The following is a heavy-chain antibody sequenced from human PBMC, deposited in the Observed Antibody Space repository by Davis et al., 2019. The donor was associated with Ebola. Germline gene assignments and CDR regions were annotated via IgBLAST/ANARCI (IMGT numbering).Heavy chain of an antibody. CDR3: ARGGIAVAGPDY. CDR1: AGFTSSYY. D-gene: IGHD6-19*01. Sequence: SQTLSPTCTVSAGFTSSYYWSWIRQPPGKGLEWIGYIYYSGSTNYNPSLKSRVTISVDTSKNQFSLKLSSVTAADTAVYYCARGGIAVAGPDYWGQGTLVTVSS. V-gene: IGHV4-59*01. CDR2: IYYSGST. J-gene: IGHJ4*02.